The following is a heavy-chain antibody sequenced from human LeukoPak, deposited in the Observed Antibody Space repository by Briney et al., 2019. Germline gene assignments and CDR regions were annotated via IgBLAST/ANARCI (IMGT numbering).Heavy chain of an antibody. D-gene: IGHD2-15*01. CDR3: ARGYQGSGRFDY. Sequence: SQTLSLTCTVSGGSISSGSYYWSWIRQPAGKGLEWIGRIYTSGSTNYNPSLKSRVTISVDTSKNQFSLKLSSVTAADTAVYYCARGYQGSGRFDYWGQGTLVTVSS. V-gene: IGHV4-61*02. CDR2: IYTSGST. CDR1: GGSISSGSYY. J-gene: IGHJ4*02.